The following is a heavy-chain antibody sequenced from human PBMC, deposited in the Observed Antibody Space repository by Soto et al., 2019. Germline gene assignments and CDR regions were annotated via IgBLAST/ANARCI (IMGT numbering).Heavy chain of an antibody. CDR1: DDYISPHY. V-gene: IGHV4-59*08. CDR2: VYHSGKT. Sequence: PSETLSLTYTVSDDYISPHYGSWIRQPPGKGLEWIGYVYHSGKTDSNPSLKSRVTISMDTSKNQIALSLTSVTAADTAVYYCARPKGTTPAVWYFDLWGRGTLVTVSS. J-gene: IGHJ2*01. CDR3: ARPKGTTPAVWYFDL. D-gene: IGHD2-2*01.